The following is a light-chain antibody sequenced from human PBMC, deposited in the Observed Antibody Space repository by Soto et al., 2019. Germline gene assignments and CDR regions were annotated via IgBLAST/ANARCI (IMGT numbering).Light chain of an antibody. CDR2: AAS. CDR3: QQYGGAALYT. J-gene: IGKJ2*01. CDR1: QNISSSY. V-gene: IGKV3-20*01. Sequence: EIVLTQSPGTLSLSPGERATLSCRASQNISSSYLAWYQQKPGQAPRLLIHAASSRATGIPERFSGSGSGTDFTLTISRLEPEDFAVYYCQQYGGAALYTFGQGTKLEI.